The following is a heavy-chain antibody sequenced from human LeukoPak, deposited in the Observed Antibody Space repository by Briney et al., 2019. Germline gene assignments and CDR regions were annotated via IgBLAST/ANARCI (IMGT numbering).Heavy chain of an antibody. D-gene: IGHD6-13*01. J-gene: IGHJ5*02. CDR3: ARQYDSSSLPAEPWFDP. CDR1: GGSISSSSYY. CDR2: IYYSGST. V-gene: IGHV4-39*01. Sequence: SETLSLTCTVSGGSISSSSYYWGWIRQPPGKGLEWIGSIYYSGSTYYNPSLKIRVTISVDTSKNQFSLKLSSVTAADTAVYYCARQYDSSSLPAEPWFDPWGQGTLVTVSS.